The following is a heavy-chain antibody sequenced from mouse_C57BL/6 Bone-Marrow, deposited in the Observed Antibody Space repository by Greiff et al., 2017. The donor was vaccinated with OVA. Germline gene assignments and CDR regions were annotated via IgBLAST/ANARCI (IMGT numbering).Heavy chain of an antibody. D-gene: IGHD2-2*01. CDR1: GYSITSGYD. Sequence: EVQGVESGPGMVKPSQSLSLTCTVTGYSITSGYDWHWIRHFPGNKLEWMGYISYSGSTNYNPSLKSRISITHDTSKNHFFLKLNSVTTEDTATYYCAREGVTSAMDYWGQGTSVTVSS. V-gene: IGHV3-1*01. J-gene: IGHJ4*01. CDR3: AREGVTSAMDY. CDR2: ISYSGST.